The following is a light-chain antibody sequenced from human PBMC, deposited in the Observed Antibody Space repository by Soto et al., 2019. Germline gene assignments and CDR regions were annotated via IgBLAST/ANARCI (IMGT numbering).Light chain of an antibody. CDR1: QSVSSH. J-gene: IGKJ1*01. Sequence: IVLTQSPGTLSLSPGDRATLSCRASQSVSSHLAWYQQKPGQAPRLIIYEASSRATGIPARFSGGGSGTDFTLTISSLEPEDFAVYYCQQRGTWPPTWTFGQGTKVEI. V-gene: IGKV3-11*01. CDR2: EAS. CDR3: QQRGTWPPTWT.